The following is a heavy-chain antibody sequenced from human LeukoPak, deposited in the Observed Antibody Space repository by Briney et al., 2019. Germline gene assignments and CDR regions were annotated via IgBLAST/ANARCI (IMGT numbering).Heavy chain of an antibody. V-gene: IGHV3-30*18. J-gene: IGHJ3*02. Sequence: PGGSLRLSCAASELTFSSYAIHRVRHAPGKGLESVAVISYDGSNKYYADSVKGRFTISRDNSKNTLYLQMNSLRAEDTAVYYCAKTKGGFPYDAFDIWGQGTMVTVSS. CDR3: AKTKGGFPYDAFDI. CDR1: ELTFSSYA. CDR2: ISYDGSNK. D-gene: IGHD3-16*01.